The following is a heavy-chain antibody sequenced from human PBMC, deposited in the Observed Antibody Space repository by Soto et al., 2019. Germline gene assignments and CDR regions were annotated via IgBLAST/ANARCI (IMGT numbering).Heavy chain of an antibody. J-gene: IGHJ4*02. CDR1: GGSISSGGYS. CDR3: ASAWGLGAGAADY. V-gene: IGHV4-30-2*01. CDR2: IYHSGST. Sequence: QLQLQESGSGLVKPSQTLSLTCAVSGGSISSGGYSWSWIRQPPGKGLEWIGYIYHSGSTYYNPSLQSRVTLSLDWXKNPFSLKLSSVTAADTAVYYRASAWGLGAGAADYWGQGTLVPVSS. D-gene: IGHD6-19*01.